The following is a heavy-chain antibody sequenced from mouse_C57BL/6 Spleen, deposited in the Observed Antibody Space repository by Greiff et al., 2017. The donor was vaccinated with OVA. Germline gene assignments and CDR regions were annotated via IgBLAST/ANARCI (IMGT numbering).Heavy chain of an antibody. CDR1: GFTFSDYY. D-gene: IGHD2-4*01. J-gene: IGHJ1*03. V-gene: IGHV5-16*01. Sequence: EVQLVESEGGLVQPGSSMKLSCTASGFTFSDYYMAWVRQVPEKGLEWVANINYDGSSTYYLDSLKSRFIISRDNAKNILYLQMSSLKSEDTATYYCARGLPNWYFDVWGTGTTVTVSS. CDR3: ARGLPNWYFDV. CDR2: INYDGSST.